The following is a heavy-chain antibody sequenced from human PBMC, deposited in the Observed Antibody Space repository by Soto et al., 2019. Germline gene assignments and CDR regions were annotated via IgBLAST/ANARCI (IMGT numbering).Heavy chain of an antibody. CDR1: GYTFTNHG. CDR3: ARDRDYYGEPGY. D-gene: IGHD3-10*01. CDR2: ISASNGNT. V-gene: IGHV1-18*01. Sequence: ASVKVSCKASGYTFTNHGITWVRQAPGQGLEWMGWISASNGNTNYAQKFQARVTMTTDRSTSTAYMELRSLRSDDTAVYYCARDRDYYGEPGYWGQGTLVTVSS. J-gene: IGHJ4*02.